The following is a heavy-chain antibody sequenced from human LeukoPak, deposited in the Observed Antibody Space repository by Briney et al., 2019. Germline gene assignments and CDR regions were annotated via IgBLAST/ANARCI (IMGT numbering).Heavy chain of an antibody. CDR3: AKDARDRLRFLEWSSFDY. D-gene: IGHD3-3*01. J-gene: IGHJ4*02. CDR2: IRYDGSNK. V-gene: IGHV3-30*02. Sequence: PGGSLRLSCAASGFTFSSYGMHWVRQAPGKGLEGVAFIRYDGSNKYYADSVKGRFTIYRDNSKNTLYMQMNSLRAEDTAVYYCAKDARDRLRFLEWSSFDYWGQGTLVTVSS. CDR1: GFTFSSYG.